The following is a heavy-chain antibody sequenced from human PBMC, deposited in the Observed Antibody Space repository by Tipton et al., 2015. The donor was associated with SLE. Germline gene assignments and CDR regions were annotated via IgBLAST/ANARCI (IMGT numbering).Heavy chain of an antibody. D-gene: IGHD2-2*02. J-gene: IGHJ6*03. Sequence: TLSLTYTVSGGSISSGTYYWSWIRQPAGKGLEWIGRIYTSGSANYNPSLKSRVTISVDTSKNQFSLKLSSVTAADTAVYYCARNHCSSPSCYSYYYMDVWGKGTTVTVSS. CDR2: IYTSGSA. CDR1: GGSISSGTYY. V-gene: IGHV4-61*02. CDR3: ARNHCSSPSCYSYYYMDV.